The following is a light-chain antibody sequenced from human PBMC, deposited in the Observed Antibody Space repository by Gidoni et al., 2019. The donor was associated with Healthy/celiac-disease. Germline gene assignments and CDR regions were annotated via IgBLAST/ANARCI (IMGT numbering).Light chain of an antibody. J-gene: IGKJ1*01. Sequence: DIQMTQLPSSLSASVGDRVTITCRASQSISSYLNWYQQKPGKAPKLLIYAASSLQSGVPSRFSGSGSGTDFTLTISSLQPEDFATYYCQQSYSTPWTFGQXTKVEIK. V-gene: IGKV1-39*01. CDR3: QQSYSTPWT. CDR1: QSISSY. CDR2: AAS.